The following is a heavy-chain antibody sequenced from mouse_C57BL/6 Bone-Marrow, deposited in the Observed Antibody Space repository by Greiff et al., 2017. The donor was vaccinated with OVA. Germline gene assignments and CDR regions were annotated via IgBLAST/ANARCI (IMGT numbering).Heavy chain of an antibody. CDR3: ARGGYYAMDY. J-gene: IGHJ4*01. V-gene: IGHV1-4*01. CDR2: INPSSGYT. Sequence: QVHVKQSGAELARPGASVKMSCKASGYTFTSYTMHWVKQRPGQGLEWIGYINPSSGYTKYNQKFKDKATLTADKSSSTAYMQLSSLTSEDSAVYYCARGGYYAMDYWGQGTSVTVSS. CDR1: GYTFTSYT.